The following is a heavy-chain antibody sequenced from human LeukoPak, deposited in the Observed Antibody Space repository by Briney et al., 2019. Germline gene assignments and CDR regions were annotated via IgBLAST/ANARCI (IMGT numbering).Heavy chain of an antibody. CDR2: ISSSSGYI. CDR3: ARGDLSDYGDAFDI. Sequence: GGSLRLSCAASGFTFSSYSMNWVRQAPGKGLEWVSSISSSSGYIYYADSVKGRFTISRDNAKNSLYLQMNSLRAEDTAVYYCARGDLSDYGDAFDIWGQGTMVTVSS. CDR1: GFTFSSYS. J-gene: IGHJ3*02. D-gene: IGHD4-17*01. V-gene: IGHV3-21*01.